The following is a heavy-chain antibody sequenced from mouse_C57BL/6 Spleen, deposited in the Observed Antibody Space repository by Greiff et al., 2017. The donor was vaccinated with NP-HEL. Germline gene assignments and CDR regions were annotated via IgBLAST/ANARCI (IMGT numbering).Heavy chain of an antibody. V-gene: IGHV5-17*01. CDR2: ISSGSSTI. Sequence: EVMLVESGGGLVKPGGSLKLSCAASGFTFSDYGMHWVRQAPEKGLEWVAYISSGSSTIYYADTVKGRFTISRDNAKNTLFLPMTSLRSEDTAMYYCASGVYYGSTWFAYWGQGTLVTVSA. D-gene: IGHD1-1*01. CDR1: GFTFSDYG. J-gene: IGHJ3*01. CDR3: ASGVYYGSTWFAY.